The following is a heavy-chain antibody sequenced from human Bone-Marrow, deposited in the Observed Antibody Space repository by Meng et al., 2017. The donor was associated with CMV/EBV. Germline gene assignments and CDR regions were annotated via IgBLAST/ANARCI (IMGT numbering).Heavy chain of an antibody. CDR2: MNPNSGNT. J-gene: IGHJ6*02. V-gene: IGHV1-8*02. CDR3: ARAVTIFGVVTLQYYYYGMDV. D-gene: IGHD3-3*01. Sequence: ASVKVSCKASGYTFTSYDINWVRQATGQGLEWMGWMNPNSGNTGYAQKFQGRVTMTRNTSISTAYMELSSLRSEDTAVYYRARAVTIFGVVTLQYYYYGMDVWGQGTTVTVSS. CDR1: GYTFTSYD.